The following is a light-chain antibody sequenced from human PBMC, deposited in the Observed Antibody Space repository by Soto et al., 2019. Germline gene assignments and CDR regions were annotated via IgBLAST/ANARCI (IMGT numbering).Light chain of an antibody. V-gene: IGKV4-1*01. CDR1: QSVLYSSNNKNY. Sequence: DIVMTQSPDSLTVSLGERATINCKSSQSVLYSSNNKNYLAWYQQKPGQSPKLLIYWASTRESGVPDRFSGSGSGTDFTLTISSLQAEDVAVYSCQQYYDIPWTFGQGTKVEIK. CDR3: QQYYDIPWT. J-gene: IGKJ1*01. CDR2: WAS.